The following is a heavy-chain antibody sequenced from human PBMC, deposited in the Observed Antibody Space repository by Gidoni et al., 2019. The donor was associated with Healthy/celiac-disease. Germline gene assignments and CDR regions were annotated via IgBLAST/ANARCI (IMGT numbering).Heavy chain of an antibody. CDR2: ST. CDR3: ARREAAASFDY. D-gene: IGHD6-13*01. Sequence: STYYNPSLKSRVTISVDTSKNQFSLKLSSMTAADTAVYYCARREAAASFDYWGQGTLVTVSS. V-gene: IGHV4-39*01. J-gene: IGHJ4*02.